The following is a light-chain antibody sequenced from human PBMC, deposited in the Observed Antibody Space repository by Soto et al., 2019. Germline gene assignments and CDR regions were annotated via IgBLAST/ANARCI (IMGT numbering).Light chain of an antibody. J-gene: IGLJ1*01. Sequence: QSVLTQPPSVSGAPGQRVTISCTGSSSNIGAGYDVHWYQQLPGTAPKLLIYGNSNRPSGVPDRFSGSKSGTSASLAITGLQAEDEADYYCQPYDSRLSGEVFGTGTKVTVL. CDR2: GNS. V-gene: IGLV1-40*01. CDR3: QPYDSRLSGEV. CDR1: SSNIGAGYD.